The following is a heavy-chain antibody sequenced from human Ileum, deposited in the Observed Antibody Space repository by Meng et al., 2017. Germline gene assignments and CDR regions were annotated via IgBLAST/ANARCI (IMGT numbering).Heavy chain of an antibody. CDR3: ARDQVDMFTFGGVIAPRPQNYYYYYGMDV. Sequence: ASVKVSCKASCYTFTSYGIIWLRHAPGQGLEWMGWTIAYNGNTNYAQKLQGRVNMTTDTSTSTAYMELRSLRSDDTAVYYCARDQVDMFTFGGVIAPRPQNYYYYYGMDVWGQGTTVTVSS. J-gene: IGHJ6*02. CDR1: CYTFTSYG. D-gene: IGHD3-16*02. V-gene: IGHV1-18*01. CDR2: TIAYNGNT.